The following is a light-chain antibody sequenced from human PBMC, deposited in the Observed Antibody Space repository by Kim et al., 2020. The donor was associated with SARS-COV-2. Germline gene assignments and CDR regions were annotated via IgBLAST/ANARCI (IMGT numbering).Light chain of an antibody. CDR1: TSDIGYNNY. Sequence: QLVRIYATGTTSDIGYNNYEPGYQQHPGRAPTVIIYEVNKRPPGVPDRFSGSKSGNTASLTVSGLQAEDEAEYYGSSYAGNNKGVFGEGTQLTVL. CDR2: EVN. CDR3: SSYAGNNKGV. V-gene: IGLV2-8*01. J-gene: IGLJ2*01.